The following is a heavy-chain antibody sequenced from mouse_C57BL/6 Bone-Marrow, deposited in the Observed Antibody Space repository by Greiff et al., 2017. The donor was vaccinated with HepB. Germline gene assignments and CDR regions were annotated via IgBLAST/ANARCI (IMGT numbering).Heavy chain of an antibody. V-gene: IGHV1-18*01. Sequence: VQLKQSGPELVKPGASVKIPCKASGYTFTDYNMDWVKQSHGKSLEWIGDINPNNGGTIYNQKFKGKATLTVDKSSSTAYMERRSLTSEDTAVYDCAREGLRRSYWYFDVWGTGTTVTVSS. CDR3: AREGLRRSYWYFDV. CDR2: INPNNGGT. D-gene: IGHD2-4*01. CDR1: GYTFTDYN. J-gene: IGHJ1*03.